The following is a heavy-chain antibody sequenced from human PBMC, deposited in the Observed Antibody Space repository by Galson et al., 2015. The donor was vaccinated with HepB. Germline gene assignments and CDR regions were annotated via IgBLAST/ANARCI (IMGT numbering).Heavy chain of an antibody. CDR3: ARQYDSSGYYAY. Sequence: SVKVSCKASGVTFSSYAISWLRQAPGQGLEWMGGIIPLFGSANYAQKLQGRVTITADESTTTTYMELSGLRSEDTALYYCARQYDSSGYYAYWGQGTLVTVSS. CDR1: GVTFSSYA. J-gene: IGHJ4*02. D-gene: IGHD3-22*01. V-gene: IGHV1-69*13. CDR2: IIPLFGSA.